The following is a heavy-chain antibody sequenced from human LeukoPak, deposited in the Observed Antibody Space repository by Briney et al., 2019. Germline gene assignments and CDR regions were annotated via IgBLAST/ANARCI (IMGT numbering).Heavy chain of an antibody. Sequence: PGGSLRLSCAASGFRFSDFTMTWVRQAPGKGPEWVSAIGGRGGSTYYADSLGGRFIISRDNSKDMVYLQMNSLKVEDTATYYCGKEGGAWGQGTKVTVSS. D-gene: IGHD3-16*01. J-gene: IGHJ5*02. CDR3: GKEGGA. CDR2: IGGRGGST. V-gene: IGHV3-23*01. CDR1: GFRFSDFT.